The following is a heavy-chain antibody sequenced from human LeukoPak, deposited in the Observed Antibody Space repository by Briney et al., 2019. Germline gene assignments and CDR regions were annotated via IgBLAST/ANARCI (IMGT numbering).Heavy chain of an antibody. CDR3: AQKGGTDH. Sequence: GGSLRLSCAASGFTFSRFGMNWVRQAPGKGLEWISYISSSSSAIYYADSVKGRFAISRDNAKNSLYLQMSSLRDEDTAVYYCAQKGGTDHWGQGTLVTVSS. D-gene: IGHD2-15*01. V-gene: IGHV3-48*02. CDR1: GFTFSRFG. J-gene: IGHJ4*02. CDR2: ISSSSSAI.